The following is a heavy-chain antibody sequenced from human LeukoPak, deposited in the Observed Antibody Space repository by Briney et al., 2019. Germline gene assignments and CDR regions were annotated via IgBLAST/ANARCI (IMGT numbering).Heavy chain of an antibody. CDR2: ISSSSSYI. Sequence: GGSLRLSCAASGFTFSSYSMNWVRQAPGKGLEWVSSISSSSSYIYYADSVKGRFTISRDNAKNTLYLQVNNLRAEDTAVYYCARGPNSNWSGLDFWGQGTLLTVPS. CDR3: ARGPNSNWSGLDF. D-gene: IGHD6-6*01. CDR1: GFTFSSYS. J-gene: IGHJ4*02. V-gene: IGHV3-21*01.